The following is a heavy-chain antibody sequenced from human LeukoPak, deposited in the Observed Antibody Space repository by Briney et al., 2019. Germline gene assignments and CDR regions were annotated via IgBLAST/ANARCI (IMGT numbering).Heavy chain of an antibody. V-gene: IGHV3-21*01. Sequence: GGSLRLSCAASGFTFSSYTMNWVRQAPGKGLEWVSSISSSNSYIYYADSVKGRFTISRDSAKNSLYLQMNSLRAEDTAVYYCARYHSLNWFDPWGQGTLVTVSS. CDR3: ARYHSLNWFDP. J-gene: IGHJ5*02. CDR2: ISSSNSYI. D-gene: IGHD2-2*01. CDR1: GFTFSSYT.